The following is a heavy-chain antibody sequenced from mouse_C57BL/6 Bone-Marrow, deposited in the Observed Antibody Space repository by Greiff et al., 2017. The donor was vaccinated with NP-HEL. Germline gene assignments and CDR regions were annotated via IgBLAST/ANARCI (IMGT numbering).Heavy chain of an antibody. CDR2: INPNNGGT. CDR1: GYTFTDYY. Sequence: EVQLQQSGPELVKPGASVKISCKASGYTFTDYYMNWVKQSHGKSLEWIGDINPNNGGTSYNQKFKGKATLTVDKSSSTAYMELRSLTSEDSAVYYCARRIYDGYTGDYWGQGTTLTVSS. D-gene: IGHD2-3*01. J-gene: IGHJ2*01. CDR3: ARRIYDGYTGDY. V-gene: IGHV1-26*01.